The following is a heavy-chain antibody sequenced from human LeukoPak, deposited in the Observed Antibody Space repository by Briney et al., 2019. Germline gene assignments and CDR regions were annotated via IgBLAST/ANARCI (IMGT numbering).Heavy chain of an antibody. CDR1: GGTFSSYA. D-gene: IGHD2-2*01. CDR2: IIPIFGTA. CDR3: ARATQHCSSTSCYGYGMDV. J-gene: IGHJ6*02. Sequence: AASVKVSCKASGGTFSSYAISWVRQAPGQGLEWMGGIIPIFGTANYAQKFQGRVTITADESTSTAYMELSSLRSEDTAVYYCARATQHCSSTSCYGYGMDVWGQGTTVTVSS. V-gene: IGHV1-69*13.